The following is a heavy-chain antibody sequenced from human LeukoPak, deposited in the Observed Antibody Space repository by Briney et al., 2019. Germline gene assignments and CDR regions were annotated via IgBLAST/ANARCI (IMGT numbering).Heavy chain of an antibody. CDR2: IKSKTAGGTT. CDR3: PSRGHIVVVVAATLSAFDI. J-gene: IGHJ3*02. V-gene: IGHV3-15*01. D-gene: IGHD2-15*01. CDR1: GFTFSNAW. Sequence: GGSLRLSCAASGFTFSNAWMSWVRQAPGPGLEWVGRIKSKTAGGTTDYAAPVKGRFTISRDDSKNTLYLQLNSLKTEDSAVYYCPSRGHIVVVVAATLSAFDIRGQGTMVTVSS.